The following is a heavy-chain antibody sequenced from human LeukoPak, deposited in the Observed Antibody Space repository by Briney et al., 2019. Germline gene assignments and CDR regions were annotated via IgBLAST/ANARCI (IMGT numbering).Heavy chain of an antibody. CDR2: IANDGRST. V-gene: IGHV3-74*03. D-gene: IGHD3-16*01. J-gene: IGHJ4*02. CDR3: ARRYDGGLGY. CDR1: GFTFSSYW. Sequence: GGSLRLSCATSGFTFSSYWMHWVRQAPGKGLMWVSDIANDGRSTTYADSVKGRFSISRDNAKNTVYLQMDSLRAEDTAVYFCARRYDGGLGYWGLGTLVTVSS.